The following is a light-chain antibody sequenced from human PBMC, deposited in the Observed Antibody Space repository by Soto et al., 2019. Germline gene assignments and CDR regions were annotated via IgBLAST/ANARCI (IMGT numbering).Light chain of an antibody. V-gene: IGLV2-11*01. CDR1: SSDVGCYNY. J-gene: IGLJ2*01. Sequence: QSALTQPRSVSGSPGQSVTISCTGTSSDVGCYNYVSWYQQHPGKAPKLMICDVSKRPSGVPDRFSGSKSGNTASLTISTLQAEDEADYYCCSYAGSYTVVFGGGTQLTVL. CDR3: CSYAGSYTVV. CDR2: DVS.